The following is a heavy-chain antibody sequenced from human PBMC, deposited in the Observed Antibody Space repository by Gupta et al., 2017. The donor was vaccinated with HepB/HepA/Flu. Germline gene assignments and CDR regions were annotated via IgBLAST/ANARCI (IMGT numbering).Heavy chain of an antibody. V-gene: IGHV3-30-3*01. J-gene: IGHJ4*02. CDR3: AKEPLTTMTIHYFDC. CDR2: ISYNGTYQ. CDR1: GFIFSDYA. Sequence: VQLGDPGGGVVPPGKSLTLSCAASGFIFSDYAMHWVRRAPGKGLEWVAVISYNGTYQDFADSVKGRFTISRDNSKNTLYLHMNSLRGEDTAVYYCAKEPLTTMTIHYFDCWGQGTLVTVSS. D-gene: IGHD4-17*01.